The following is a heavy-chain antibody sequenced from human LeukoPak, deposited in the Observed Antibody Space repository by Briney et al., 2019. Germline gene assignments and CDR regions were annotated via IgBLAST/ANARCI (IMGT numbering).Heavy chain of an antibody. J-gene: IGHJ6*02. D-gene: IGHD6-19*01. CDR2: ISSGSSSI. CDR1: GFTFTTYN. Sequence: GGSLRLSCAASGFTFTTYNMNWVRQAPGKGLEWVSYISSGSSSIYYADSVKGRFTISRDNAQNSLYLQMNSLRAEDTALYYCARKVAGYYAIDVWGQGTTVTVSS. CDR3: ARKVAGYYAIDV. V-gene: IGHV3-48*04.